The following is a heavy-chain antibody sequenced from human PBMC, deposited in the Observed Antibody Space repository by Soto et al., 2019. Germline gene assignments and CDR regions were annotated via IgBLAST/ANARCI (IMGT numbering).Heavy chain of an antibody. CDR2: ISYDGSNK. CDR3: AKDLFAVAGTEGMDV. CDR1: GFTFSSYG. V-gene: IGHV3-30*18. Sequence: PGGSLRLSCAASGFTFSSYGMHWVRQAPGKGLEWVAVISYDGSNKYYADSVKGRFTISRDNSKNTLYLQMNSLRAEDTAVYYCAKDLFAVAGTEGMDVWGQGTTVTVSS. J-gene: IGHJ6*02. D-gene: IGHD6-19*01.